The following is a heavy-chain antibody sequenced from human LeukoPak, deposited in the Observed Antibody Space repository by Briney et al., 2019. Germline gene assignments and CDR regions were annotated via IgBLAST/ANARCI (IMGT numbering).Heavy chain of an antibody. J-gene: IGHJ4*02. CDR2: ISSSSSTI. V-gene: IGHV3-48*01. CDR3: VSPTADYPFLYYFDS. Sequence: GGSLRLSCAASGFTFSSYSMNWVRQAPGKGLEWVSYISSSSSTIYYADSVKGRFAISRDNAKNSLYLQMNSLRAEDTAVYYCVSPTADYPFLYYFDSWGQGTLVTVSS. CDR1: GFTFSSYS. D-gene: IGHD5-12*01.